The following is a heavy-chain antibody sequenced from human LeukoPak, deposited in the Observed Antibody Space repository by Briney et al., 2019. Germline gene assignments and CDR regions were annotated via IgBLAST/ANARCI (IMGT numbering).Heavy chain of an antibody. J-gene: IGHJ3*02. Sequence: PGGSLRLSCAASGFTFSSYAMSWVRQAPGKGLEWVSAISGSGGGTYYADSVKGRFTISRDNSKNTLYLQMNSLRAEDTAVYYCAKDQIVGATKGCAFDIWGQGTMVTVSS. CDR2: ISGSGGGT. D-gene: IGHD1-26*01. CDR1: GFTFSSYA. CDR3: AKDQIVGATKGCAFDI. V-gene: IGHV3-23*01.